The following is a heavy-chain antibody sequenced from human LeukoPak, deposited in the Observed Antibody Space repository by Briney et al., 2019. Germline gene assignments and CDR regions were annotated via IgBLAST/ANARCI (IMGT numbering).Heavy chain of an antibody. CDR1: GFTFSSYG. CDR3: AKDRYDSSEGWIDY. J-gene: IGHJ4*02. Sequence: GGSLRLSCAVSGFTFSSYGMSWVRHAPGKGLEWVANIKQDGSEKYYADSVKGRFTISRDNSKNTLYLQMNSLRAEDTAVYYCAKDRYDSSEGWIDYWGQGTLVTVSS. D-gene: IGHD3-22*01. CDR2: IKQDGSEK. V-gene: IGHV3-7*01.